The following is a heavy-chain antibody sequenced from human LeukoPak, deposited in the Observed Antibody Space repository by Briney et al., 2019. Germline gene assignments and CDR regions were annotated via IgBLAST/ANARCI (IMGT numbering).Heavy chain of an antibody. CDR3: ASITSAYCGGDCYPEYNWFDP. V-gene: IGHV4-34*01. CDR2: INHSGST. CDR1: GGSFSGYY. Sequence: SETLSLTCAVYGGSFSGYYWSWTRQPPGKGLEWIGEINHSGSTNYNPSLKSRVTISVDTSKNQFSLKLSSVTAADTAVYYCASITSAYCGGDCYPEYNWFDPWGQGTLVTVSS. J-gene: IGHJ5*02. D-gene: IGHD2-21*02.